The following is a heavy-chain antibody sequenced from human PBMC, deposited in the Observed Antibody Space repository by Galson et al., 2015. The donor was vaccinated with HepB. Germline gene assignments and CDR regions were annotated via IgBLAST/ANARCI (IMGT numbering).Heavy chain of an antibody. CDR3: VKKPREASSWFYWFDP. V-gene: IGHV3-23*01. J-gene: IGHJ5*02. CDR2: ISDSGGST. CDR1: GFTFSSCP. Sequence: SLRLSCAASGFTFSSCPMNWVRQAPGKGLEWVSTISDSGGSTYYADSVKGRFTISRDNPKSTLYLQMNSLRADDTAVYYCVKKPREASSWFYWFDPWGQGTQVTVSS. D-gene: IGHD6-13*01.